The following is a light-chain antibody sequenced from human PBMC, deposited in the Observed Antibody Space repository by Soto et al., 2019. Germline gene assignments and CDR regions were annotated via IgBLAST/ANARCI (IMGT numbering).Light chain of an antibody. CDR3: QQSYNTPRT. CDR2: SSS. J-gene: IGKJ1*01. Sequence: DIPLTQSPSSLSASVGDRVTITCRASERISNYLNWYQQKPGTAPKLLIWSSSTLPSGVPSRFSGSGSGTDFTLSISGLQPEDFAVYYCQQSYNTPRTFGQGTKVEV. CDR1: ERISNY. V-gene: IGKV1-39*01.